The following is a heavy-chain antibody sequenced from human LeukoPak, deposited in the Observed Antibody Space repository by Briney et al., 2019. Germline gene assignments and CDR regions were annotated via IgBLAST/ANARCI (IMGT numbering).Heavy chain of an antibody. CDR1: GYTLTSYY. CDR2: INPSGGST. CDR3: ARDLEVPAAISYGMDV. J-gene: IGHJ6*02. D-gene: IGHD2-2*02. V-gene: IGHV1-46*01. Sequence: GASVKVSCKASGYTLTSYYMHWVRQAPGQGLEWMGIINPSGGSTSYAQKFQGRVTMTRDTSTSTVYMELSSLRSEDTAVYYCARDLEVPAAISYGMDVWGQGTTVTVSS.